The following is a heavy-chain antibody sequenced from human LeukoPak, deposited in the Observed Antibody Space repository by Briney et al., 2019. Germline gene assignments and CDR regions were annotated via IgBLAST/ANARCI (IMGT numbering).Heavy chain of an antibody. Sequence: GGSLRLSCAASGFTFSSYGMHWVRQAPGKGLEWVAVIWYDGSNKYYADSVKGRFTISRDNSKNTLYLQMNSLRAEDTAVYYCARERIVVVITNAFDIWGQGTMVTVSS. CDR1: GFTFSSYG. V-gene: IGHV3-33*01. CDR3: ARERIVVVITNAFDI. D-gene: IGHD3-22*01. J-gene: IGHJ3*02. CDR2: IWYDGSNK.